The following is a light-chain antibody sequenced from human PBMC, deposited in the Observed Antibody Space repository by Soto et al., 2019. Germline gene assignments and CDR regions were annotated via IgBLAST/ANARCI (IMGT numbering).Light chain of an antibody. Sequence: QSLLPQPSSVSGSPGQSITISYTGTSSDVGNYKYVSWCQQHPGKAPKLMIYEVSNRPSGVSNRFSGSKSGNTASLTISGLQAEDETDYYCFSYTSSGTYVFGTGTKVTVL. CDR1: SSDVGNYKY. CDR2: EVS. J-gene: IGLJ1*01. V-gene: IGLV2-14*01. CDR3: FSYTSSGTYV.